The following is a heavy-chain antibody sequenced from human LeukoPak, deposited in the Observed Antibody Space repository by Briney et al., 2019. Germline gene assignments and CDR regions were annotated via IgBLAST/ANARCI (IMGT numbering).Heavy chain of an antibody. V-gene: IGHV4-59*01. CDR1: GGSISSYD. CDR2: IDYSGSA. J-gene: IGHJ6*03. Sequence: NPSETLSLTCTVSGGSISSYDWTWIRQPPGKGLEWIGYIDYSGSANYNPSLKSRVTISIDTSKNQFSLKLNSVTAADTAVYYCARDLVGYYRYYMDVWGKGTTVTVSS. D-gene: IGHD6-6*01. CDR3: ARDLVGYYRYYMDV.